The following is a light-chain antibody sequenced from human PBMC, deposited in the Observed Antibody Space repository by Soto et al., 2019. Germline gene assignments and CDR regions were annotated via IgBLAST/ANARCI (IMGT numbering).Light chain of an antibody. CDR1: NSDVGRYKF. CDR2: EVT. J-gene: IGLJ1*01. V-gene: IGLV2-8*01. CDR3: SSYAGSKMGV. Sequence: QSALTQPPSASGSPGQSLTISCTGTNSDVGRYKFVSWYQQHPGKAPKLIIYEVTQRPSGVPDRFSASKSGNTASLTVSGLQAEDEADYYCSSYAGSKMGVFGIGTKVTVL.